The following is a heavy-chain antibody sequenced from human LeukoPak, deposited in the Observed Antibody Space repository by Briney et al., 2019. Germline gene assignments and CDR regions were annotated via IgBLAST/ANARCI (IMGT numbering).Heavy chain of an antibody. D-gene: IGHD5-18*01. J-gene: IGHJ4*02. CDR2: ISGSGGST. CDR3: ARDWGYSYGYADY. V-gene: IGHV3-23*01. Sequence: GGSLRLSCAASGFTFSSYAMSWVRQAPGKGLEWVSAISGSGGSTYYADSVKGRFTISRDNSKNTLYLQMNSLRAEDTAVYYCARDWGYSYGYADYWGQGTLVTVSS. CDR1: GFTFSSYA.